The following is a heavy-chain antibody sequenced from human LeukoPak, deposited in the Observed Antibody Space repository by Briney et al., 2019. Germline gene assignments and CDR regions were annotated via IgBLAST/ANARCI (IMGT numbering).Heavy chain of an antibody. J-gene: IGHJ6*03. Sequence: SETLSLTCTVSGGSISSSSYYWGWIRQPPGKGLEWFGSIYYSGSTYYNPSLKSRVTISEDTSKNQFSLKLSSVTAADTAVYYCARVSTYYYYMDVWGKGTRSPSP. CDR2: IYYSGST. V-gene: IGHV4-39*07. CDR1: GGSISSSSYY. CDR3: ARVSTYYYYMDV.